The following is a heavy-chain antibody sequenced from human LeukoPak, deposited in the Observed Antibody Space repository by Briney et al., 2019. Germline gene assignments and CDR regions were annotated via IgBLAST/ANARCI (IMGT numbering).Heavy chain of an antibody. D-gene: IGHD1-26*01. V-gene: IGHV3-23*01. J-gene: IGHJ4*02. CDR1: GFTFSSYA. CDR3: AKRATPSWYLDY. Sequence: GGSLRLSCADSGFTFSSYAMSWVRQAPGKGLEWVSAISGNGGNTNYADSVKGRFIISRDSSKNTLYLQMNSLRAEDTAVYYCAKRATPSWYLDYWGQGTLVTVSS. CDR2: ISGNGGNT.